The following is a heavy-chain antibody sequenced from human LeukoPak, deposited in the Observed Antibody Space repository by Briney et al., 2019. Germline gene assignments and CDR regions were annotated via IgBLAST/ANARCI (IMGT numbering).Heavy chain of an antibody. J-gene: IGHJ6*04. CDR3: AKGVRGVIYYYYGMDV. D-gene: IGHD3-10*01. CDR2: ISGSGGST. V-gene: IGHV3-23*01. Sequence: GGCLRLSCAASGFTFSSYAMSCVREAPGKGLEWVSAISGSGGSTYYTDSVKGRFTISRDNSKNTLYLQMNSLRAEDTAVYYCAKGVRGVIYYYYGMDVWGKRTTVTVSS. CDR1: GFTFSSYA.